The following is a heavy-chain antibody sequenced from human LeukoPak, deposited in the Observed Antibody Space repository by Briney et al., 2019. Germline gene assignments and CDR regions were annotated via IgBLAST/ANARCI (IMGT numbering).Heavy chain of an antibody. J-gene: IGHJ6*03. D-gene: IGHD2-2*02. CDR3: ARAIVVVPAAIWGDYYYYYMDV. V-gene: IGHV1-8*01. CDR1: GYTFTSYD. Sequence: ASVKVSCKASGYTFTSYDINWVRQATGQGLEWMGWMNPNSGNTGYAQKFQGRVTMTRNTSISTAYMELSSLRSEDTAVYYCARAIVVVPAAIWGDYYYYYMDVWGKGTTVTVSS. CDR2: MNPNSGNT.